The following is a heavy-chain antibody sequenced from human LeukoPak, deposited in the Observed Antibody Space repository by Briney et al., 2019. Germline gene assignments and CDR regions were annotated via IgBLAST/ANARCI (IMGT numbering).Heavy chain of an antibody. CDR1: RFTFDDCA. Sequence: PGGSLRLSCAASRFTFDDCAMHWVRQAPGKGLEWVSGISWFSGSIGYADSVKGRFTISRDNGKNSLYLQMNSLRAEDTALYYCAKDIQTYYYDSSGYFGGFDIWGQGKMVTVSA. CDR3: AKDIQTYYYDSSGYFGGFDI. CDR2: ISWFSGSI. J-gene: IGHJ3*02. V-gene: IGHV3-9*01. D-gene: IGHD3-22*01.